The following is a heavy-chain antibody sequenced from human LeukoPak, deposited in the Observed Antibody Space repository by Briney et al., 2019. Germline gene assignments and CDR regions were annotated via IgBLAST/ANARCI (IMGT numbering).Heavy chain of an antibody. J-gene: IGHJ3*02. CDR2: IIPIFGTA. Sequence: ASVKVSCKASGGTFSSYAISWVRQAPGQGLEWMGGIIPIFGTANYAQKFQGRVTITADESTSTAYMELSSLRSGDTAVYYCASHTLGQQQLVHLGAFDIWGQGTMVTVSS. CDR1: GGTFSSYA. CDR3: ASHTLGQQQLVHLGAFDI. D-gene: IGHD6-13*01. V-gene: IGHV1-69*13.